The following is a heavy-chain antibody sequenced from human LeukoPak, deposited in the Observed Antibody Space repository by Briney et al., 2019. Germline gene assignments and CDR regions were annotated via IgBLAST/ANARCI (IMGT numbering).Heavy chain of an antibody. J-gene: IGHJ6*04. CDR2: IKEDGSEK. Sequence: GGSLRLSCAASGFMFSNYWMSWVRQAPGKGLEWVANIKEDGSEKYYVESVKGRFTISRDNAKTSLYLQMNSLRAEDTAVYYCAELGITMIGGVWGKGTTVTISS. CDR3: AELGITMIGGV. CDR1: GFMFSNYW. D-gene: IGHD3-10*02. V-gene: IGHV3-7*01.